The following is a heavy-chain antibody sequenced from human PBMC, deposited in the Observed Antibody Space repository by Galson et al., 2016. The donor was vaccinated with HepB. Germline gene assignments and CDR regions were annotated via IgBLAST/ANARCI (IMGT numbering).Heavy chain of an antibody. CDR2: TYYRSKWYN. CDR3: ARERLRYFDWLRNRYYYGMDV. J-gene: IGHJ6*02. CDR1: GDSVSSNSAA. Sequence: CAISGDSVSSNSAAWNWIRQSPSRGLEWLGRTYYRSKWYNDYAVSVESRITINPDTSKNQVSLQLNSVTPEDTAVYYCARERLRYFDWLRNRYYYGMDVWGQGTTVTVAS. D-gene: IGHD3-9*01. V-gene: IGHV6-1*01.